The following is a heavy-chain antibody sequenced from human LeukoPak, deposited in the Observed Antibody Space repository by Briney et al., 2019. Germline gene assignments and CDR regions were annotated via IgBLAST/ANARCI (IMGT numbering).Heavy chain of an antibody. CDR3: AKDRTYYYDTSGNSPPDY. V-gene: IGHV3-30*04. CDR2: ISFDGSNI. Sequence: PGGSLRLSCAASGFIFSNYAMHWVRQAPGKGLDWVAVISFDGSNIYYADSVKGRFTISRDNSKNTLYLQMNSLRADDTAVYYCAKDRTYYYDTSGNSPPDYWGQGTLVTVSS. CDR1: GFIFSNYA. D-gene: IGHD3-22*01. J-gene: IGHJ4*02.